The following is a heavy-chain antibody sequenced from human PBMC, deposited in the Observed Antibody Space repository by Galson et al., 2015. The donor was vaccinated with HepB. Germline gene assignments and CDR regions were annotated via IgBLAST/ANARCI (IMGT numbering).Heavy chain of an antibody. CDR1: GFVFGSYW. CDR2: INQDGSEK. CDR3: ARLQSMVRGVMTYFYGMDV. V-gene: IGHV3-7*03. J-gene: IGHJ6*02. D-gene: IGHD3-10*01. Sequence: SLRLSCAASGFVFGSYWVSWVRQAPGKGLEWVASINQDGSEKYSVDSVKGRFTISRDNAENSLYLQMNSLRAEDTAVYFCARLQSMVRGVMTYFYGMDVWGQGTTVTVSS.